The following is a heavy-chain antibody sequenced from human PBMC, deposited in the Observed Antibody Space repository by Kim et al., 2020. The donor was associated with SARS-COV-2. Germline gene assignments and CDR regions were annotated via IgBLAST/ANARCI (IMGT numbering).Heavy chain of an antibody. V-gene: IGHV3-7*01. D-gene: IGHD4-4*01. CDR1: GFTFSSYW. Sequence: GGSLRLSCAASGFTFSSYWMSWVRQAPGKGLEWVANIKQDGSEKYYVDSVKGRFTISRDNNKNSLYLQMNSLRAEDTAVYYCASSDYSNLGCFDPWGQGTLGTVSS. J-gene: IGHJ5*02. CDR2: IKQDGSEK. CDR3: ASSDYSNLGCFDP.